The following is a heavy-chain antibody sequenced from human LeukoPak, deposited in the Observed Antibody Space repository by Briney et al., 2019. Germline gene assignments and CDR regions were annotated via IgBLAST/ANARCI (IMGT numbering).Heavy chain of an antibody. CDR1: GGTFSSYA. J-gene: IGHJ5*02. CDR3: AASYCGGDCYSRAPFDP. D-gene: IGHD2-21*02. CDR2: IIPIFGTA. V-gene: IGHV1-69*05. Sequence: SVKVSCKASGGTFSSYAISWERQAPGHGLEWMGRIIPIFGTANYAQKFQGRVTINTDECTSTAYMELSSLRSEDTAVYYCAASYCGGDCYSRAPFDPWGQGTLVTVSS.